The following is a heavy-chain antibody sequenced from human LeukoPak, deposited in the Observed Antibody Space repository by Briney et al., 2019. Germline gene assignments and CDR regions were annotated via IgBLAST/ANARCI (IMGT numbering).Heavy chain of an antibody. Sequence: PSETLSLTCTVSGGSISSSSYYWGWIRQPPGKGLEWIGSIYYSGSTYYNPSLKNRVTISVDTSKNQFSLKLSSVTAADTAVYYCARQPGGRWVTTLYYFDYWGQGTLVTVSS. CDR2: IYYSGST. J-gene: IGHJ4*02. D-gene: IGHD4-17*01. CDR1: GGSISSSSYY. CDR3: ARQPGGRWVTTLYYFDY. V-gene: IGHV4-39*01.